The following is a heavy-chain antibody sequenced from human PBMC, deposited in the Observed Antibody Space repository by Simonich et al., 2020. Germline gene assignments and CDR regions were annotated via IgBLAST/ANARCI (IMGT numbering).Heavy chain of an antibody. J-gene: IGHJ6*03. Sequence: QVQLVQSGAEVKKPGASVKVSCKASGYTFTGYYMHWVRQAPGKGLEGMGWINPNSGGTNYAQKVQGRGTMTRDTSNSTAYMELSRLRSDDTAVYYCARGGVQYYYYYMDVWGKGTTVTVSS. CDR3: ARGGVQYYYYYMDV. D-gene: IGHD3-3*01. CDR1: GYTFTGYY. V-gene: IGHV1-2*02. CDR2: INPNSGGT.